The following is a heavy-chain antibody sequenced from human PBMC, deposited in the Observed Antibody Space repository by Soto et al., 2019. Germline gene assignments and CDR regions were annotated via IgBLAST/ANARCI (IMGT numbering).Heavy chain of an antibody. Sequence: GGSLRLSCAASGLTFSSYSMNWVRQAPGKGLEWVSYISSSSSTIYYADSVKGRFTISRDNAKNSLYLQMNSLRAEDTAVYYCASEADCSSTSCDAQGLNWFDP. D-gene: IGHD2-2*01. J-gene: IGHJ5*02. CDR1: GLTFSSYS. V-gene: IGHV3-48*01. CDR3: ASEADCSSTSCDAQGLNWFDP. CDR2: ISSSSSTI.